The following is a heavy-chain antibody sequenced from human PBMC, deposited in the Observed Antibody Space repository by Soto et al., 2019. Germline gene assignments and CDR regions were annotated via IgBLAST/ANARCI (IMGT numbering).Heavy chain of an antibody. Sequence: SETLSLTCSVSGGSISSYYWSWIRQPPGKGLEWIAYIYYSGSTYYNPSLKSRVTISVDTSKNQFSLKLSSVTAADTAVYYCASTPYDTSGYSPWFDPWGQGTLVTVSS. CDR1: GGSISSYY. J-gene: IGHJ5*02. V-gene: IGHV4-59*08. CDR2: IYYSGST. D-gene: IGHD3-22*01. CDR3: ASTPYDTSGYSPWFDP.